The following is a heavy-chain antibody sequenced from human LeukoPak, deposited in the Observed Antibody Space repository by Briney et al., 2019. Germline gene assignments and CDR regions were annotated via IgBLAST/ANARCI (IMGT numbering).Heavy chain of an antibody. CDR3: ARAVWSGYSSPHYYYYGMDV. Sequence: GGSLRLSCAASGFTFSSYSMIWVRQAPGKGLEWVSSISSSSSYIYYADSVKGRFTISRDNAKNSLYLQMNSLRAEDTAVYYCARAVWSGYSSPHYYYYGMDVWGQGTTVTVSS. CDR1: GFTFSSYS. D-gene: IGHD3-3*01. CDR2: ISSSSSYI. J-gene: IGHJ6*02. V-gene: IGHV3-21*01.